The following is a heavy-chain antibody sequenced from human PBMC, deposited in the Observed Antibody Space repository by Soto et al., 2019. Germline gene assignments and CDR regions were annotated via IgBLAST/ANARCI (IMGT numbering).Heavy chain of an antibody. Sequence: QVQLEQSGAEVKKPGSSVKVSCTLSGGDFEFSISWVRQAAGQGPEWMGRIIPPHNIINYSPRFQDRFTITAAKYTKPACIELRNLGSDDTAVYYCARLPADVDVWGQGTTVSVSS. CDR1: GGDFEFS. V-gene: IGHV1-69*02. J-gene: IGHJ6*02. CDR2: IIPPHNII. CDR3: ARLPADVDV.